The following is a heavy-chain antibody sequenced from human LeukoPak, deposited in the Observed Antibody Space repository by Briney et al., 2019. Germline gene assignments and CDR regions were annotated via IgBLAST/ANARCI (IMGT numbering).Heavy chain of an antibody. CDR1: GYTFTGYY. J-gene: IGHJ3*02. V-gene: IGHV1-2*02. D-gene: IGHD3-9*01. Sequence: ASVKVSCKASGYTFTGYYMHWVRQAPGQGLEWMGWINPNSGGTNYAQKFQGRVTMTRDTSISTAYMELSRLRSDDTAVYYCARGAGAATIFGPWGAFDIWGQGTMVTVSS. CDR3: ARGAGAATIFGPWGAFDI. CDR2: INPNSGGT.